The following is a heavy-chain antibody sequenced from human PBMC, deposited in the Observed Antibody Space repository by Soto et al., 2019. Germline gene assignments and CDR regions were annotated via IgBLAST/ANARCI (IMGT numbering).Heavy chain of an antibody. CDR3: AKESVWLGYFDY. CDR1: GFTFSSYG. CDR2: ISYDGSNK. J-gene: IGHJ4*02. D-gene: IGHD6-19*01. V-gene: IGHV3-30*18. Sequence: QVQLVESGGGVVQPGRSLRLSCAASGFTFSSYGMHWVRQAPGKGLEWVAVISYDGSNKYYADSVKGRFTISRDNSKNTLYLQMNSLRAEDTAVYYCAKESVWLGYFDYWGQGTLVTVSS.